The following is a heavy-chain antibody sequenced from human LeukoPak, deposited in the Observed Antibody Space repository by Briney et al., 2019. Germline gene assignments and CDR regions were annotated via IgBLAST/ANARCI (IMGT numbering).Heavy chain of an antibody. Sequence: ASVKVSCKASGYTFTSYGISWVRQAPGQGLEWMGWISAYNGNTNYAQKLQGRVTMTTDTSTSTAYMELRSLRSDDTAVYYCARGTYYDILSGYYLPDYWGQGTLVTVSS. CDR3: ARGTYYDILSGYYLPDY. D-gene: IGHD3-9*01. V-gene: IGHV1-18*01. J-gene: IGHJ4*02. CDR2: ISAYNGNT. CDR1: GYTFTSYG.